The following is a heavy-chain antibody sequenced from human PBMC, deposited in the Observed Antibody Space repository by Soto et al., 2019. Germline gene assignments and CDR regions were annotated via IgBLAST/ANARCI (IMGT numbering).Heavy chain of an antibody. D-gene: IGHD1-7*01. J-gene: IGHJ6*02. Sequence: EVQLVESGGGLVQPGGSLRLSCAASGFTVSSYWMHWVRQAPGKGLVWVSRINSDGSSTSYADSVKGRFTISRDNAKNTLYLQMNSLRAEDTAVYYCASLQNYLEYYYYGMDVWGQGTTVTVSS. V-gene: IGHV3-74*01. CDR1: GFTVSSYW. CDR2: INSDGSST. CDR3: ASLQNYLEYYYYGMDV.